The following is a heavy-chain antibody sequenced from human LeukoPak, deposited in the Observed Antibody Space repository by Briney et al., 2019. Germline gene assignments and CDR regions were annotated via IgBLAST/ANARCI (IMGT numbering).Heavy chain of an antibody. CDR2: INPSGGST. CDR1: GYTFTSYY. CDR3: ATERGQYYDFWSGYSHPVRYGMDV. J-gene: IGHJ6*02. D-gene: IGHD3-3*01. V-gene: IGHV1-46*01. Sequence: ASVKVSCKASGYTFTSYYMHWVRQAPGQGLEWMGIINPSGGSTSYAQKFQGRVTITADESTSTAYMELSSLRSEDTAVYYCATERGQYYDFWSGYSHPVRYGMDVWGQGTTVTVSS.